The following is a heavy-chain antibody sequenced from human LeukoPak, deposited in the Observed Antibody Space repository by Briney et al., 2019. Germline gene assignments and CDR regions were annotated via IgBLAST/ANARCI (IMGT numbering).Heavy chain of an antibody. J-gene: IGHJ4*02. CDR3: ARVYYDGSGYYYFLEFFFDY. CDR1: GFNVSSSY. D-gene: IGHD3-22*01. V-gene: IGHV3-66*01. Sequence: GGSLRLSCAASGFNVSSSYVSWVRQAPGKGLEWVSVLYSGGATHYADSVKGRFTISRDNSKNAVCLQMNSLRAEDTAFYYCARVYYDGSGYYYFLEFFFDYWGQGTLVTVSS. CDR2: LYSGGAT.